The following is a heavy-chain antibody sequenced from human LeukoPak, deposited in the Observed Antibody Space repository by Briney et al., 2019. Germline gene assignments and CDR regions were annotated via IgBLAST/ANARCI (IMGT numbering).Heavy chain of an antibody. D-gene: IGHD5-24*01. J-gene: IGHJ4*02. CDR3: AKTIDGYWPQFDV. V-gene: IGHV3-30*18. CDR1: GFPFSDHN. CDR2: ISFEGSKI. Sequence: GKSLRLSCAASGFPFSDHNIHWVRRAPGKGLEWVAFISFEGSKIDYADSVKGRFTISRDNTQNTVSLQMNSLRSDDTAMYYCAKTIDGYWPQFDVWGQGTLVTVSS.